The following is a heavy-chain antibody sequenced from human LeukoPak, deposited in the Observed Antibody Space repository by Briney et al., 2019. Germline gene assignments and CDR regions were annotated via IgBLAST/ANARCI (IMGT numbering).Heavy chain of an antibody. CDR2: IRSSGITI. CDR3: ARDRSFVYSRAFDI. J-gene: IGHJ3*02. D-gene: IGHD2-21*01. Sequence: GGTLRLSCAASVFTFSSYEMNWVRQAPGKGLEWFSYIRSSGITIYYADTVKGRFTISRDNANNSLYLQMHSLRAEDTAVYYCARDRSFVYSRAFDIWGQGTMVTVSS. CDR1: VFTFSSYE. V-gene: IGHV3-48*03.